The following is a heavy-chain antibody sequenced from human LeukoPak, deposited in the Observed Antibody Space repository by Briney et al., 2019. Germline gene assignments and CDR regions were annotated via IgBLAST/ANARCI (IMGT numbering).Heavy chain of an antibody. CDR2: INYSGSS. Sequence: PSETLSLTCAVYGGSLSGYYWSWIRQPPGKGLEWIGKINYSGSSTYNPSLKSRVTTSVDTSKNQFSLKLSSVTAADTAVYYCARGKYSPHGFDIWGQGTMVTVSS. D-gene: IGHD2-15*01. J-gene: IGHJ3*02. CDR1: GGSLSGYY. V-gene: IGHV4-34*01. CDR3: ARGKYSPHGFDI.